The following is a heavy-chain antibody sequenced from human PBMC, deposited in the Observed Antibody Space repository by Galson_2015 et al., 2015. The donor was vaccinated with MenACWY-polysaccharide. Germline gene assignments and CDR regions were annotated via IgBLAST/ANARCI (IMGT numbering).Heavy chain of an antibody. D-gene: IGHD2-8*02. J-gene: IGHJ4*02. V-gene: IGHV3-7*04. CDR3: ARGVNQRSLLGY. CDR2: IKQDGSEK. CDR1: GFTFSGYW. Sequence: SLRLSCAASGFTFSGYWMSWVRQAPGKGLEWVANIKQDGSEKYYVDSVKGRFTISRDNAKSSLYLQMNSLRAEDTAVYYCARGVNQRSLLGYWGQGTLVTVSS.